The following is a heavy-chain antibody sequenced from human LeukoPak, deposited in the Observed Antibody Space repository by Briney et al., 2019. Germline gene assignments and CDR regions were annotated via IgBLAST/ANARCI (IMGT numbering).Heavy chain of an antibody. Sequence: SQTLSLTCTVSGGSISSGDYYWSWIRQPPGKGLEWIGYIYYSGSTYYNPSLKSRVTISVDTSKNQFSLKLSSVTAADTAVYYCARHVGSLGTGTFSIDYWGQGTLVTVSS. V-gene: IGHV4-30-4*01. CDR1: GGSISSGDYY. CDR2: IYYSGST. CDR3: ARHVGSLGTGTFSIDY. D-gene: IGHD1-7*01. J-gene: IGHJ4*02.